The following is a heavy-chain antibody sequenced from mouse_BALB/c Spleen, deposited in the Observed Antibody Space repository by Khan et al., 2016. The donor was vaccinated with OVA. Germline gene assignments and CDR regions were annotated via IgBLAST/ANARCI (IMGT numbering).Heavy chain of an antibody. CDR1: GYTFTTYW. V-gene: IGHV1-7*01. J-gene: IGHJ2*01. CDR2: INPSSGHT. Sequence: VQLQESGAELAKPGHSVKITCKASGYTFTTYWLHWVKQTPGQGLEWIGFINPSSGHTDYNQKFKDKATLTADTFSSTADMQLSSLTSDDSAVYYCARDRIDYWGQGTTLTVSS. CDR3: ARDRIDY.